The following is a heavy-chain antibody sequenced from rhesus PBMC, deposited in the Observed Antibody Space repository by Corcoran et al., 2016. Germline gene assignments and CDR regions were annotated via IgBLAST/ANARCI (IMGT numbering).Heavy chain of an antibody. D-gene: IGHD2-2*01. CDR2: IYWDDDK. J-gene: IGHJ4*01. Sequence: QVTLKESGPALVKPTQTLTLTCTFSGFSLSTSGMGVGWIRQPPGKTLAWLEHIYWDDDKRYSKSRKSRLTISKDTSKNQVVLTMTNMDPVDTATYYCARRYCTSTTCYAGYFDYWGQGVLVTVSS. V-gene: IGHV2-1*01. CDR3: ARRYCTSTTCYAGYFDY. CDR1: GFSLSTSGMG.